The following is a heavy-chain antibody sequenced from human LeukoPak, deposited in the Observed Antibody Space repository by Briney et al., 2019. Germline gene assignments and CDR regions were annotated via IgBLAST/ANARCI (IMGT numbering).Heavy chain of an antibody. CDR1: GFTFSSYE. J-gene: IGHJ6*02. CDR3: ARARCSSTSCYRGYYGMDV. CDR2: ISSSGSTI. V-gene: IGHV3-48*03. D-gene: IGHD2-2*01. Sequence: GGSLRLSCAASGFTFSSYEMNWVRQAPGKGLEWVSYISSSGSTIYYADSVKGRFTISRDNAKNSLYLQMNNLRAEDTAVYYCARARCSSTSCYRGYYGMDVWGQGTTVTVSS.